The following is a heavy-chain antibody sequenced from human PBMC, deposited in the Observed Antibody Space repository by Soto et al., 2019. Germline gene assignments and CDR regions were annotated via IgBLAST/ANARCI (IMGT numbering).Heavy chain of an antibody. CDR2: INAGNGNT. CDR3: ARGKRAVSPDLFGYYYYYYYMDV. D-gene: IGHD3-10*01. Sequence: QVQLVQSGAEVKKPGASVKVSCKASGYTFTSYAMHWVRQAPGQRLEWMGWINAGNGNTKYSQKFQGRVTITRDTSASTAYMELSRLRSEDTAVYYCARGKRAVSPDLFGYYYYYYYMDVWGKGTTVTVSS. J-gene: IGHJ6*03. V-gene: IGHV1-3*01. CDR1: GYTFTSYA.